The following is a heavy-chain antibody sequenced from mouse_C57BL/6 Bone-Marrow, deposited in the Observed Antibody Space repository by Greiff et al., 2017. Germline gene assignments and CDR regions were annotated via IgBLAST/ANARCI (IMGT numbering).Heavy chain of an antibody. D-gene: IGHD2-14*01. J-gene: IGHJ1*03. CDR3: ARSVRYRYFDV. CDR2: IYPRSGNT. V-gene: IGHV1-81*01. Sequence: QVQLQQSGAELARPGASVKLSCKASGYTFTSYGISWVKQRTGQGLEWIGEIYPRSGNTYYNEKFKGKATLTADRSSSTAYMELRSLTSEDSAVYFCARSVRYRYFDVWGTGTTVTVSS. CDR1: GYTFTSYG.